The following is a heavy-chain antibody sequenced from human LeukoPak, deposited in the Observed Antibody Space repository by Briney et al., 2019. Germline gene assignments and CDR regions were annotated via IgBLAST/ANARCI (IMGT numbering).Heavy chain of an antibody. J-gene: IGHJ6*03. Sequence: SVKVSCKASGGTFSNFAISWVRQAPGQGLEWMGGIIPIFGTANYAQKFQGRVTITADESTSTAYMELSSLRSEDTAVYYCARDRALVGATGYYYYYMDVWGKGTTVTISS. CDR3: ARDRALVGATGYYYYYMDV. V-gene: IGHV1-69*13. CDR2: IIPIFGTA. D-gene: IGHD1-26*01. CDR1: GGTFSNFA.